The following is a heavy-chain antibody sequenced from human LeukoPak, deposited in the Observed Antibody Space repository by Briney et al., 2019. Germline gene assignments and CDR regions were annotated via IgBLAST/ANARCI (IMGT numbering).Heavy chain of an antibody. D-gene: IGHD5-18*01. V-gene: IGHV3-9*01. Sequence: GGSLRLSCAASGFTFDDYAMHWVRQAPGKGLEWVSGISWNSDSIGYADSVKGRFTISRDNAKNSLYLQMNSLRAEDTALYYCAKDMGGYSYGSPFDYWGQGTLVTVSS. J-gene: IGHJ4*02. CDR3: AKDMGGYSYGSPFDY. CDR2: ISWNSDSI. CDR1: GFTFDDYA.